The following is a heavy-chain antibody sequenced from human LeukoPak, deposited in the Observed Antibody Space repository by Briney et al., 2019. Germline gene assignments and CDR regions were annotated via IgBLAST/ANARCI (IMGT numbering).Heavy chain of an antibody. V-gene: IGHV3-30-3*01. Sequence: QSGGSLRLSCAASGFTFSSYAMHWVRQAPGKGLEWVAVIPYDGSNKYYADSVKGRFTISRDNSKNTLYLQMNSLRAEDTAVYYCARVPPLKYGDIELDYWGQGTLVTVSS. D-gene: IGHD2-21*01. CDR1: GFTFSSYA. CDR3: ARVPPLKYGDIELDY. CDR2: IPYDGSNK. J-gene: IGHJ4*02.